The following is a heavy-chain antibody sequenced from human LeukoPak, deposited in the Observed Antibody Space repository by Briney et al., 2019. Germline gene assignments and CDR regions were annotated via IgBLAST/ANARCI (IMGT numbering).Heavy chain of an antibody. CDR2: ISWNSGSI. J-gene: IGHJ6*02. CDR3: AKDQYGSGTPYGMDV. Sequence: GRSLRLSCAASGFTFDDYAMHWVRQAPGKGLEWVSGISWNSGSIGYADSVKGRFTISRDNAKNSLYLQMNSLRAEDTALYYCAKDQYGSGTPYGMDVWGQGTTVTVSS. V-gene: IGHV3-9*01. CDR1: GFTFDDYA. D-gene: IGHD3-10*01.